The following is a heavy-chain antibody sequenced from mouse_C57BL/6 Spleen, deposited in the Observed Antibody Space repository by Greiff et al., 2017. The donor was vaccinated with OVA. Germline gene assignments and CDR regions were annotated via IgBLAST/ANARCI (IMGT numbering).Heavy chain of an antibody. Sequence: QVQLKQSGPELVKPGASVKISCKASGYAFSSSWMNWVKQRPGKGLEWIGRIYPGDGDTNYNGKFKGKATLTADKSSSTAYMQLSSLTSEDSAVYVCARQGLPHYYAMDYWGQGTSVTVSS. CDR3: ARQGLPHYYAMDY. D-gene: IGHD3-3*01. V-gene: IGHV1-82*01. J-gene: IGHJ4*01. CDR2: IYPGDGDT. CDR1: GYAFSSSW.